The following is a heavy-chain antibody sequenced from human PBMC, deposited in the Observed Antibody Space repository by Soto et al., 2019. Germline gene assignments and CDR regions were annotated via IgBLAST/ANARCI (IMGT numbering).Heavy chain of an antibody. CDR3: ARGGRQLGVADAFDI. J-gene: IGHJ3*02. CDR1: GYTFTSYY. Sequence: QVQLVQSWAEVKKPGASVKVSCKASGYTFTSYYMHWVRQAPGQGLEWMGIINPSGGSTSYAQKFQGRVTMTRDTSTSTVYMELSSLRSEDTAVYYCARGGRQLGVADAFDIWGQGTMVTVSS. CDR2: INPSGGST. D-gene: IGHD6-6*01. V-gene: IGHV1-46*01.